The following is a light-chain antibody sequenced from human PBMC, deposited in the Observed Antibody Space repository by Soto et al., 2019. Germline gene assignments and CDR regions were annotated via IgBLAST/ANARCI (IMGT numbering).Light chain of an antibody. V-gene: IGKV3-20*01. CDR2: GAS. CDR3: QHYQVGQPIA. J-gene: IGKJ5*01. CDR1: QSVGTR. Sequence: IVLTHSPDTLSFSPGERATLSCRSSQSVGTRLAWYQHKTGQAPSLLMSGASSRATGIPDRFSGSGSETDFTLTISRLEPEDFALYYCQHYQVGQPIAFGRGTRLDIK.